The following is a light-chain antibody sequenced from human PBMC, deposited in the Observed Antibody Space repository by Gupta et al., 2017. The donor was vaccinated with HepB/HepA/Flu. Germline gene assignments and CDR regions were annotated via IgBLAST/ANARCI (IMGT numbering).Light chain of an antibody. Sequence: QLMVTQSSSASASLGYSVKLTCTLSSGYSHHSIDWHQQQPGKAPRFLMKVESSRRYHKGSGIPDRFSGSSSGAARYITISNLQSEDDAYYYCETWDSNILVFGGGTKLTVL. CDR2: VESSRRY. CDR1: SGYSHHS. CDR3: ETWDSNILV. V-gene: IGLV4-60*03. J-gene: IGLJ2*01.